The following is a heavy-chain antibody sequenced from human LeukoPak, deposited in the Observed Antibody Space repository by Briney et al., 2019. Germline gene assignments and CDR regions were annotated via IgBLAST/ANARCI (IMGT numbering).Heavy chain of an antibody. CDR1: GFTFSNYA. V-gene: IGHV3-23*01. D-gene: IGHD3-10*01. CDR2: ISGSGGST. CDR3: AKDGGVMVRGPLGWFDP. Sequence: GGSLRLSCAASGFTFSNYAMSWVRQAPGKGLEWVSAISGSGGSTYYADSVKGRFTISRDNSKNTLYLQMNSLRAEDTAVYYCAKDGGVMVRGPLGWFDPWGQGTLVTVSS. J-gene: IGHJ5*02.